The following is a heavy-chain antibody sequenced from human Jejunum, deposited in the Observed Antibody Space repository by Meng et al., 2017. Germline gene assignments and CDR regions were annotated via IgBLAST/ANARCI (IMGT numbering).Heavy chain of an antibody. J-gene: IGHJ1*01. CDR3: ARDFEALNGV. D-gene: IGHD2-8*01. Sequence: VPLQESGPGQVKPWGTLSLPCAVSGDSLSSSYWWSWVSQSPGKGLEWIGEIYHSGTTNYNPSLKSRVTLSVDKSKNQFSLNLSSVTAADTAVYFCARDFEALNGVWGQGTLVTVSS. V-gene: IGHV4-4*02. CDR1: GDSLSSSYW. CDR2: IYHSGTT.